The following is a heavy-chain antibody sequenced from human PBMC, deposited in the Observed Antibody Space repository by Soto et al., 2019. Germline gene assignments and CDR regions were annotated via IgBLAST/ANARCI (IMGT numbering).Heavy chain of an antibody. CDR2: ISYDGSNK. Sequence: GGSLRLSCAASGFTFSSYGMHWVRQAPGKGLEWVAVISYDGSNKYYADSVKGRFTISRDNSKNTLYLQMNSLRAEDTAVYYCAKEVERRGYYYYYYGMDVWGQGTTVTVSS. CDR1: GFTFSSYG. V-gene: IGHV3-30*18. J-gene: IGHJ6*02. CDR3: AKEVERRGYYYYYYGMDV. D-gene: IGHD1-1*01.